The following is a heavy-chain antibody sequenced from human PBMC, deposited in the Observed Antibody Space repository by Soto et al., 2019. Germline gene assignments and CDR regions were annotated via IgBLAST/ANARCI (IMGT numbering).Heavy chain of an antibody. Sequence: EVQLLESGGGLVQPGGSLRLSCAASGFTFSTNGMSWVRQAPGKGLEWVSAISGSGSTTYYADSVKGRFTISTDNSKNSLDLQMHSLRAEDTAVYFCAQATCDGSGSSRFFDYWGPGTLVTVSP. CDR2: ISGSGSTT. D-gene: IGHD3-10*01. V-gene: IGHV3-23*01. CDR3: AQATCDGSGSSRFFDY. CDR1: GFTFSTNG. J-gene: IGHJ4*02.